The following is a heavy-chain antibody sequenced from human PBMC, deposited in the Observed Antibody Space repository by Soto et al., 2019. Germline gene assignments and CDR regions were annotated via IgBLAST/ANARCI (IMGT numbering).Heavy chain of an antibody. J-gene: IGHJ4*02. CDR2: ISANNGNT. D-gene: IGHD1-26*01. CDR3: ARDRRSYALDY. Sequence: QVQLVQSGAEVKKPGASVKVSCKASGYTFTSYGISWVRQAPGQGLEWMGWISANNGNTNYAQKLQGRVTMTPDTSTSTADMELRSLRSDATAVYYCARDRRSYALDYWGQGTLATVSS. V-gene: IGHV1-18*01. CDR1: GYTFTSYG.